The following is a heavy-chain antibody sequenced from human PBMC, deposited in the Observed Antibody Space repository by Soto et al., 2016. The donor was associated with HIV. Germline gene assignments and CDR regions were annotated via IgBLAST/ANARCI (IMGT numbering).Heavy chain of an antibody. V-gene: IGHV3-15*01. CDR1: GFTFSNAW. CDR3: TTDPEGFGVATNYYYYYYMDV. Sequence: EVQLVESGGGLVKPGGSLRLSCAASGFTFSNAWMSWVRQAPGKGLEWVGRIKSKTDGGTTDYAAPVKGRFTISRDDSKNTLYLQMNSLKTEDTAVYYCTTDPEGFGVATNYYYYYYMDVWGKGTTVTVSS. J-gene: IGHJ6*03. CDR2: IKSKTDGGTT. D-gene: IGHD5-12*01.